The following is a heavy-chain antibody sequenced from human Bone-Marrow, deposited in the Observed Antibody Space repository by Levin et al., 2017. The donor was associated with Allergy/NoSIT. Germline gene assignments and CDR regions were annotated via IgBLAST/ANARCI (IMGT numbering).Heavy chain of an antibody. D-gene: IGHD5-18*01. J-gene: IGHJ5*02. CDR3: ASSAGLPYNWFDP. CDR2: IYYSGST. Sequence: NSSETLSLTCTVSGGSISSYYWSWIRQPPGKGLEWIGYIYYSGSTNYNPSLKSRVTISVDTSKNQFSLKLSSVTAADTAVYYCASSAGLPYNWFDPWGQGTLVTVSS. CDR1: GGSISSYY. V-gene: IGHV4-59*01.